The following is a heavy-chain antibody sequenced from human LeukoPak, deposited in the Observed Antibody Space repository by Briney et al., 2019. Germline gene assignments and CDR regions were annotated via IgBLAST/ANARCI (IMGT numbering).Heavy chain of an antibody. CDR1: GFTFSGSA. CDR2: IRSKTNSYAT. J-gene: IGHJ6*02. D-gene: IGHD3-3*01. V-gene: IGHV3-73*01. Sequence: PGGSLRLSCAASGFTFSGSAMYWVRQASGKGLEWVGRIRSKTNSYATAYTASVKGRFTISRDDSKNTAYLQMNSLKTEDTAVYYCTRLEITRDYYYSGMDVWGPGTTVTVSS. CDR3: TRLEITRDYYYSGMDV.